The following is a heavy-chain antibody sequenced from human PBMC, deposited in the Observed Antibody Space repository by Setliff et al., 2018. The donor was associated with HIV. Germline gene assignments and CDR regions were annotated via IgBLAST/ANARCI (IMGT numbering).Heavy chain of an antibody. CDR1: GGSVTSGGHY. D-gene: IGHD5-12*01. CDR2: IHYTGSN. V-gene: IGHV4-31*02. CDR3: ARGGNSRAAWFDS. Sequence: SETLSLTCTVSGGSVTSGGHYWSWIRQQPGKAPEWIGYIHYTGSNFYDPSLTDRLTISVDTSKNQFSLKLSYVTAADTAVYYCARGGNSRAAWFDSWGQGTLVTVSS. J-gene: IGHJ5*01.